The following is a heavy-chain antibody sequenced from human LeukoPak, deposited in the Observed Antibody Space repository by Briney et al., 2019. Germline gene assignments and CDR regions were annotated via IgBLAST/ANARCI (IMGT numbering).Heavy chain of an antibody. Sequence: AESLKISCETSGYCITTYWIGWVRPMPGTRLEWVGAIYPGDSDTIYIPSFQGQVTISADKSVRTAYLQWNSLKASDSAMYYCARQRGASGAGNWFDPWGQGTLVTVSS. J-gene: IGHJ5*02. CDR1: GYCITTYW. CDR2: IYPGDSDT. D-gene: IGHD3-10*01. CDR3: ARQRGASGAGNWFDP. V-gene: IGHV5-51*01.